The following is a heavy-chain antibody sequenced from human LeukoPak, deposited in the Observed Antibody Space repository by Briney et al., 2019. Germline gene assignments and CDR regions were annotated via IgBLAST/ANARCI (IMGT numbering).Heavy chain of an antibody. J-gene: IGHJ4*02. CDR1: GGSFSGYY. Sequence: PSETLSLTCAVYGGSFSGYYWSWIRQPPGKGLEWIGEINHSGSTNYNPSLKSRVTISVDTSKNQFSLKLSSVTAADTAVYYCARVRGYGDYVDDCGQGTLVTVSS. V-gene: IGHV4-34*01. CDR2: INHSGST. D-gene: IGHD4-17*01. CDR3: ARVRGYGDYVDD.